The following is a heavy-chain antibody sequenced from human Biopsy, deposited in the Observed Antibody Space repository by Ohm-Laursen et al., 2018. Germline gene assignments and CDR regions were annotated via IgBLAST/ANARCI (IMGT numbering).Heavy chain of an antibody. CDR1: GFSFDNYA. Sequence: SLRLSCAASGFSFDNYAMNWVRQAPGKGLEWVSTISGSGGSTYYADSVKGRFTISRDAPKNTLYLLMNSLRAEDTAMYYCAKGGYCTTTSCYMDVDYWGQGTLVTVS. CDR2: ISGSGGST. J-gene: IGHJ4*02. D-gene: IGHD2-2*02. V-gene: IGHV3-23*01. CDR3: AKGGYCTTTSCYMDVDY.